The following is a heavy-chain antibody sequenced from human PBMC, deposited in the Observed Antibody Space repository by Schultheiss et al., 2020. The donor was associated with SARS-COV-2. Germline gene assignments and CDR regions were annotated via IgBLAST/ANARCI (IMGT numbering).Heavy chain of an antibody. CDR3: ARDYPSYCSSTSCQYGMDV. CDR2: IKQDGSEK. V-gene: IGHV3-7*01. Sequence: GGSLRLSCAASGFTFSSYGMHWVRQAPGKGLEWVANIKQDGSEKYYVDSVKGRFTISRHNSKNSLYLQMNSLRAEDTAVYYCARDYPSYCSSTSCQYGMDVWGQGTTVTVSS. D-gene: IGHD2-2*01. CDR1: GFTFSSYG. J-gene: IGHJ6*02.